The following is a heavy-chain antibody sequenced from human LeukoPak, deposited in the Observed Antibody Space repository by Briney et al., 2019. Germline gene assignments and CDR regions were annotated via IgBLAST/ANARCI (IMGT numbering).Heavy chain of an antibody. Sequence: ASVKVSCKASGYTFTTYGISWVRQAPGQGLEWMGGIIPIFGTANYAQKFQGRVTITADESTSTAYMELSSLRSEDTAVYYCAREIDRVLRYYGMDVWGQGTTVTVSS. CDR2: IIPIFGTA. J-gene: IGHJ6*02. V-gene: IGHV1-69*13. CDR3: AREIDRVLRYYGMDV. D-gene: IGHD1-1*01. CDR1: GYTFTTYG.